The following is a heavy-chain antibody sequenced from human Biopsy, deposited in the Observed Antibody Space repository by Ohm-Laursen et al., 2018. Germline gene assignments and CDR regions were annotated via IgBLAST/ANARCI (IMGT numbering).Heavy chain of an antibody. V-gene: IGHV3-13*01. CDR1: GFTFSSYD. CDR3: ARGTFRYDSSGYSWLDP. CDR2: IGTAADI. D-gene: IGHD3-22*01. J-gene: IGHJ5*02. Sequence: LRLSCAASGFTFSSYDMHWVRQVPGKGLEWVSAIGTAADIYYSGSVKGRLTISRENAKNSLYLQMNSLRAGDTAVYYCARGTFRYDSSGYSWLDPWGQGTLVTVSS.